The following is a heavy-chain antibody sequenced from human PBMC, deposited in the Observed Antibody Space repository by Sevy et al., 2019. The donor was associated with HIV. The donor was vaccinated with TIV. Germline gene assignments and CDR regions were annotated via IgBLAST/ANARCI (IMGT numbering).Heavy chain of an antibody. D-gene: IGHD1-26*01. Sequence: GESLKISCKGSGYTFSPYWIAWVRQMPGQGLEWMGIILPSDSDTEYSPSFQGHVTISVDKSINTVYLQWSSPKASDSAMYYCARQGDLDYFDYWGQGTLVTVSS. CDR2: ILPSDSDT. V-gene: IGHV5-51*01. CDR3: ARQGDLDYFDY. CDR1: GYTFSPYW. J-gene: IGHJ4*02.